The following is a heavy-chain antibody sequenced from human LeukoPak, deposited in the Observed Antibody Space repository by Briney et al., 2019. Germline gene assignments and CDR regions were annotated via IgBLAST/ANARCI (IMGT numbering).Heavy chain of an antibody. CDR3: ARVQRYYSSGWYVDQ. CDR2: ISSSGSTI. CDR1: GFTFSSYE. Sequence: GGSLRLSCAASGFTFSSYEINWVRQAPGKGLEWVSYISSSGSTIYYADSVKGRFTISRDNAKNSLYLQMNSLRAEDTAVYYCARVQRYYSSGWYVDQWGQGTLVTVSS. D-gene: IGHD6-19*01. V-gene: IGHV3-48*03. J-gene: IGHJ4*02.